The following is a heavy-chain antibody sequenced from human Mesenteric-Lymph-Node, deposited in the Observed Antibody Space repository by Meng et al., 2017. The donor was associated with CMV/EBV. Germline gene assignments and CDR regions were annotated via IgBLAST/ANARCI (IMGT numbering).Heavy chain of an antibody. V-gene: IGHV1-18*01. CDR2: SSVYTGNT. Sequence: ASVTVSCKASGYKFSDFGISWVRQAPGQGLEWMGWSSVYTGNTDYAQNFQGRVTMSTGTSTTTAYMELRSLRSDDTAVYYCARDVGEVGYCSGGSCYDYNYGMDVWGQGTTVTVSS. CDR1: GYKFSDFG. D-gene: IGHD2-15*01. CDR3: ARDVGEVGYCSGGSCYDYNYGMDV. J-gene: IGHJ6*02.